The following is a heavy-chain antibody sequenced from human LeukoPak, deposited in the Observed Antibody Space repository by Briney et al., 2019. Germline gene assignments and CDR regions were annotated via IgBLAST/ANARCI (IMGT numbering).Heavy chain of an antibody. V-gene: IGHV4-59*08. CDR3: ARQMGRGSYFDY. D-gene: IGHD1-26*01. Sequence: SETLSLTCTVSGGSISSYFWSWIRQPPGKGLEWIGYIYYSGSTNYNPSLKSRVTISVDTSKNQFSLKLSSVTAADTAVYYCARQMGRGSYFDYWGQGTLVTVSS. CDR2: IYYSGST. J-gene: IGHJ4*02. CDR1: GGSISSYF.